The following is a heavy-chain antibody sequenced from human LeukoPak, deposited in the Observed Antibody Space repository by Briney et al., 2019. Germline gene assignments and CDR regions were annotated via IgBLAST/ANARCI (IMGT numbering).Heavy chain of an antibody. Sequence: GGSLRLSCAASGFTVSSSYMSWVRQAPGKGLEWVSVIYTGGSTYYADSVKGRFTISRDNSKNTLYLQMNSLRAEDTAVYYCAGEPDFWSGYHFWGQGTLATVSS. J-gene: IGHJ4*02. D-gene: IGHD3-3*01. CDR3: AGEPDFWSGYHF. CDR1: GFTVSSSY. V-gene: IGHV3-53*01. CDR2: IYTGGST.